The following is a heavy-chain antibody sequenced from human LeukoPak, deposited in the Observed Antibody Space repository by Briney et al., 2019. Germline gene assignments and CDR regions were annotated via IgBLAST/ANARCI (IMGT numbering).Heavy chain of an antibody. V-gene: IGHV5-51*01. CDR1: GYSFTSYW. CDR2: IYPGDSDT. CDR3: ARLEIAVAGTGDY. Sequence: GESLKISCKGSGYSFTSYWIGWVRQTPGKGLEWMGTIYPGDSDTRYSPSFQGQVTISADKSISTAYLQWSSLKASDTAMYYCARLEIAVAGTGDYWGQGTLVTVSS. J-gene: IGHJ4*02. D-gene: IGHD6-19*01.